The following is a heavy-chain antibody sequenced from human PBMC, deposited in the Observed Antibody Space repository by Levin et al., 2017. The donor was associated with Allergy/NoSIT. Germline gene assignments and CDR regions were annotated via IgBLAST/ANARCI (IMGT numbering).Heavy chain of an antibody. V-gene: IGHV4-59*08. CDR3: ARHPGASFDY. Sequence: SETLSLTCAVSGGSVSGYFWSWMRQSPQKRLEWIGYIHYTGSTTYNPSLQSRVTISIDTSKNQLFLRLTSVTAADTAVYYCARHPGASFDYWDQGTLVTVSS. CDR1: GGSVSGYF. J-gene: IGHJ4*02. CDR2: IHYTGST. D-gene: IGHD1-26*01.